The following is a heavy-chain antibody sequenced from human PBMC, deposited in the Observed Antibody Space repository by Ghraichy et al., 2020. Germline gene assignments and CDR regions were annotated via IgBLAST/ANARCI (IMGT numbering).Heavy chain of an antibody. V-gene: IGHV1-18*04. CDR3: ARTILRFLEWPLEFDY. CDR2: FSAYNGNT. Sequence: ASVKVSCKASGYTFTSYGISWVRQAPGQGLEWMGWFSAYNGNTNYAQKLQGRVTMTTDTSTSTAYMELRSLRSDDTAVYYCARTILRFLEWPLEFDYWGQGTLVTVSS. D-gene: IGHD3-3*01. J-gene: IGHJ4*02. CDR1: GYTFTSYG.